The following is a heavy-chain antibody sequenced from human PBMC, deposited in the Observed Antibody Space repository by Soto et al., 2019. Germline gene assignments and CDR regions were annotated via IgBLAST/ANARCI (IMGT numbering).Heavy chain of an antibody. CDR3: ASSYFYDSGGYYTFDN. Sequence: QVQLVESGGGVVQPGTSLRLSCAASGFSFGTYAMYWVRQAPGRGLEWVAVISDDGNTKYYADYVKGRFTISRDNSGNTLYLQIYSMRTEDAAVYYCASSYFYDSGGYYTFDNWGQGTLVTVSS. V-gene: IGHV3-30-3*01. CDR2: ISDDGNTK. J-gene: IGHJ4*02. CDR1: GFSFGTYA. D-gene: IGHD3-22*01.